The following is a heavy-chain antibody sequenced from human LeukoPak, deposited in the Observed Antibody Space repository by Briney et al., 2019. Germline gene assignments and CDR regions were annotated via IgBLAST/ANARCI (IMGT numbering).Heavy chain of an antibody. CDR1: GFTFSSYG. Sequence: GGSLRLSCAASGFTFSSYGMHWVRQAPGKGLEWVGVIWSDGSNKYYADSVKGRFTISRDNSKNTLYLQMNSLRAEDTAVYYCAKDVDLNHQPMYYFDYWGQGTLVTVSS. J-gene: IGHJ4*02. CDR2: IWSDGSNK. D-gene: IGHD2-2*01. V-gene: IGHV3-33*06. CDR3: AKDVDLNHQPMYYFDY.